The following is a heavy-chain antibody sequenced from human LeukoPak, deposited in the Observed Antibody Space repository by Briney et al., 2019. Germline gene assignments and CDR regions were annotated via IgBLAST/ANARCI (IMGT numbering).Heavy chain of an antibody. V-gene: IGHV1-8*01. CDR2: MNPNSGNT. D-gene: IGHD3-9*01. CDR3: ARDQRYILTGYQNYYCYYGMDV. CDR1: GYTFTSYD. Sequence: ASVKVSCKASGYTFTSYDINWVRQATGQGLEWMGWMNPNSGNTGYAQKFQGRVTMTRNTSISTAYMELSSLRSEDTAVYYRARDQRYILTGYQNYYCYYGMDVWGQGTTVTVSS. J-gene: IGHJ6*02.